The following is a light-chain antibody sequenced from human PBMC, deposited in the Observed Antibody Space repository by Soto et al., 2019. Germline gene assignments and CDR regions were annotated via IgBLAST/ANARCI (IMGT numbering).Light chain of an antibody. V-gene: IGKV1-5*01. CDR1: QSISSW. CDR3: QHYNSYSEA. J-gene: IGKJ1*01. Sequence: DIQLTQSPSALSPSVGDRVTISCRASQSISSWLAWYQQKPGQAPNLLIYDASSLESGVPSRFSGHGSGTEFTLTISSLQPDDFATYYCQHYNSYSEAFGQGTKVDIK. CDR2: DAS.